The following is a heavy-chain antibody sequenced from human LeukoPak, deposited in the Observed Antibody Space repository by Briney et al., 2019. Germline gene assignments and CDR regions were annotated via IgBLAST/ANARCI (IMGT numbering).Heavy chain of an antibody. V-gene: IGHV1-2*02. Sequence: ASVKVSCKASGDTLSGVCMHCVRQAPGQGLEWMGWINPNSGGTNYAQKFQGRVTMTRDTSISTAYMELSRLRSDVTTVYYCARVRVIFDRNLYDYWGQGTLVTVSS. J-gene: IGHJ4*02. CDR1: GDTLSGVC. D-gene: IGHD3-10*01. CDR3: ARVRVIFDRNLYDY. CDR2: INPNSGGT.